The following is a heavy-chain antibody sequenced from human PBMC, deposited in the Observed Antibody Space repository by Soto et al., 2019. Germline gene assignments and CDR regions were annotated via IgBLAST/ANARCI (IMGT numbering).Heavy chain of an antibody. J-gene: IGHJ3*01. D-gene: IGHD4-17*01. V-gene: IGHV3-23*01. CDR1: GFSLNNYA. CDR3: AQDPNGDYVGGFDF. CDR2: MSATDGRS. Sequence: EVQLLESGGGLVQPGGSLRLSCAASGFSLNNYAMTWVRQAPGKGLEWVSSMSATDGRSYYADSVKGRFIISRDDSKSTLYLQMNSVRVEDTAVYYCAQDPNGDYVGGFDFWGQGTMVTV.